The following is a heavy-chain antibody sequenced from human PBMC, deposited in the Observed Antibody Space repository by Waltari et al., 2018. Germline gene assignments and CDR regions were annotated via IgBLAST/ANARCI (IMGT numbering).Heavy chain of an antibody. CDR2: INRGGRP. CDR3: ARGACSDTSCYANYYYMDV. J-gene: IGHJ6*03. D-gene: IGHD2-2*01. CDR1: SGSFSDYY. Sequence: QVQLQQWGAGLLKPSETLSLTCAVYSGSFSDYYLTGLRQPPGRGLEWVGEINRGGRPNYNASLKGRVTISVDSSKTQFSLRLTSVAAADTAVYYCARGACSDTSCYANYYYMDVWGKGTAVTVSS. V-gene: IGHV4-34*01.